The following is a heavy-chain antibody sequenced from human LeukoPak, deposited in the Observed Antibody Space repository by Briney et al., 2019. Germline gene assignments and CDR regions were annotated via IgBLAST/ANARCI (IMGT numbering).Heavy chain of an antibody. V-gene: IGHV1-18*01. CDR3: ARASVSNEEVGLRWDFDY. Sequence: ASVKVSCKASGYTFTSYGISWVRQAPGQGLEWMGWISAYNGNTNYAQKLQGRVTMTTDTSTSTAYMELRSLRSEDTAVYYCARASVSNEEVGLRWDFDYWGQGTLVTVSS. J-gene: IGHJ4*02. CDR1: GYTFTSYG. D-gene: IGHD5/OR15-5a*01. CDR2: ISAYNGNT.